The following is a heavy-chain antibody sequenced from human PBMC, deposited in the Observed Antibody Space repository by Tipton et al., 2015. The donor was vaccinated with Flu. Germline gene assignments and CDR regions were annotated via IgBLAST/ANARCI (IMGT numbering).Heavy chain of an antibody. V-gene: IGHV4-31*03. CDR1: GGSISGGGYY. J-gene: IGHJ4*02. Sequence: LRLSCTVSGGSISGGGYYWSWIRQHPGKGLEWIGYIYYSGSTYYNPSLKSRVTISVDTSKNQFTLKLSSVTAADTAVYYCARDTTPNDYGDTGFDYWGQGTLVTVSS. CDR3: ARDTTPNDYGDTGFDY. CDR2: IYYSGST. D-gene: IGHD4-17*01.